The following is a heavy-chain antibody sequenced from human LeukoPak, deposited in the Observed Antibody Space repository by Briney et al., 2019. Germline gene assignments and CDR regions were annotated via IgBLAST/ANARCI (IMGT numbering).Heavy chain of an antibody. CDR3: ARETTVGYFDY. Sequence: GAPVKVSCKASGYTFTGYYMHWVRQAPGQGLEWMGWINPNSGGTNYAQKFQGRVTMTRDTTISTAYMELSRLRSDDTAVYYCARETTVGYFDYWGQGTLVTVSS. CDR1: GYTFTGYY. V-gene: IGHV1-2*02. CDR2: INPNSGGT. D-gene: IGHD4-23*01. J-gene: IGHJ4*02.